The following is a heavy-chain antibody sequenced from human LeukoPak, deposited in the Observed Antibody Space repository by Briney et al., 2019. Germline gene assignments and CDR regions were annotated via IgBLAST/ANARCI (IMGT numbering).Heavy chain of an antibody. D-gene: IGHD1-26*01. Sequence: SVKVSCKASGGTFSSYAISWVRQAPGQGLEWMGGIIPIFGTANYAQKSQGRVTITADESTSTAYMELSSLRSEDTAVYYCATVSRGGSRHYFDYWGQGTLVTVSS. CDR1: GGTFSSYA. CDR3: ATVSRGGSRHYFDY. CDR2: IIPIFGTA. J-gene: IGHJ4*02. V-gene: IGHV1-69*13.